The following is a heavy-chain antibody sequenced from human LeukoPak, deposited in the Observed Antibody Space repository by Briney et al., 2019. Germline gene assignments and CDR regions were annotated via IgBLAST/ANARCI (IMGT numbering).Heavy chain of an antibody. Sequence: GASVKVSCKASGGTFSCYAISWVRQAPGQGLEWMGGIIPIFGTANYAQKFQGRVTITADESTSTAYMELSSLRSEDTAVYYCARIGPDADPDGSGSFFTNPYFDYWGQGTLVTVSS. CDR2: IIPIFGTA. V-gene: IGHV1-69*13. CDR3: ARIGPDADPDGSGSFFTNPYFDY. CDR1: GGTFSCYA. D-gene: IGHD3-10*01. J-gene: IGHJ4*02.